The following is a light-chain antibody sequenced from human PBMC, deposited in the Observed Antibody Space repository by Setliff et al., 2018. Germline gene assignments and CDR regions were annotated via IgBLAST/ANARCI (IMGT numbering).Light chain of an antibody. CDR3: SSYAGSDNYV. Sequence: QSALTQPPSAPGSPRQSVTISCTGTSRDVGGYNFVSWYQQHPGKAPKLIISEVTERPSGVPDRFSGSKSGNTASLTVSGLQAEDEADYYCSSYAGSDNYVFGTGTKVTVL. CDR1: SRDVGGYNF. V-gene: IGLV2-8*01. J-gene: IGLJ1*01. CDR2: EVT.